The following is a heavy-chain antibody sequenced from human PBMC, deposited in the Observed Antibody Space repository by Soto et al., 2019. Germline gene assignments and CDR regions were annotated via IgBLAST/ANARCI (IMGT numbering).Heavy chain of an antibody. V-gene: IGHV3-23*01. J-gene: IGHJ4*02. CDR1: GFIFSSYA. CDR2: ISSSGGST. CDR3: AKYQPMTQPRPYFDY. D-gene: IGHD3-22*01. Sequence: EVQLLESGGALIQPGGSLRLSCAASGFIFSSYAMSWVRQAPGKGLGWVSAISSSGGSTFYADSVKGRFTISRDNSRNTLDLPIDSLRAEDTAIYYCAKYQPMTQPRPYFDYWGQGTLVTVSS.